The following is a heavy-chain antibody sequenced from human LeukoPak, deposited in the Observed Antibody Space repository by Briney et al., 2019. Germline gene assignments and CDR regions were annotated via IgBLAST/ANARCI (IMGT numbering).Heavy chain of an antibody. D-gene: IGHD6-13*01. Sequence: ASVKVSCKASGYTFTGYYMHWVRQAPGQGLGWMGWINPNSGGTNYSQKFQVRVTMTRVTFIRTAYMELSRRRSDDTAVYYCARAAYSSSWEELDYWGQGTLVTVSS. V-gene: IGHV1-2*02. CDR1: GYTFTGYY. CDR3: ARAAYSSSWEELDY. CDR2: INPNSGGT. J-gene: IGHJ4*02.